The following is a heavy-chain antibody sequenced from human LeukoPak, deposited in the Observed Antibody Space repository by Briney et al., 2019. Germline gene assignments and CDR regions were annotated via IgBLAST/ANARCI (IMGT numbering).Heavy chain of an antibody. J-gene: IGHJ4*02. CDR2: IYSGGST. D-gene: IGHD5-12*01. V-gene: IGHV3-53*01. Sequence: PGGSLRLSCAASGFTVSSNYMSWVRQAPGKGLEWVSVIYSGGSTYYADSVKGRFTISRDDSKNTLYLQMNSLRAEDTAVYYCATPHSGYHYYFYFNYWGQGTLVTVSS. CDR1: GFTVSSNY. CDR3: ATPHSGYHYYFYFNY.